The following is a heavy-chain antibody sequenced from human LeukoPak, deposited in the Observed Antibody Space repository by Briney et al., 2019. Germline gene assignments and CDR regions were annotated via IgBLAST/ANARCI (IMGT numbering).Heavy chain of an antibody. Sequence: ASVKVSCKASGYTFTSSDFNWVRQATGQGLEWMGWMNPNSGNTGYAQKFQGRVTMTRDTSISTAYMELSSLRSEDTAVYYCARDRGYGDSENWFDPWGQGTLVTVSS. D-gene: IGHD4-17*01. V-gene: IGHV1-8*01. CDR1: GYTFTSSD. J-gene: IGHJ5*02. CDR2: MNPNSGNT. CDR3: ARDRGYGDSENWFDP.